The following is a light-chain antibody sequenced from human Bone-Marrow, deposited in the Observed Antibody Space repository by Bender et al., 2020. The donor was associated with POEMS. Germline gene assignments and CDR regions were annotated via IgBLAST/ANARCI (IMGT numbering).Light chain of an antibody. V-gene: IGLV1-44*01. CDR3: SSWDDSLNGWV. CDR2: SNN. Sequence: QSVLTQPPSASGTPGQSVTISCSGTSSNFGNNAANWYQHVPGTAPKLLIYSNNQRPSGVPDRFSASSSGTSASLAISGLHSDDEADYYCSSWDDSLNGWVFGGGTKLSAL. CDR1: SSNFGNNA. J-gene: IGLJ3*02.